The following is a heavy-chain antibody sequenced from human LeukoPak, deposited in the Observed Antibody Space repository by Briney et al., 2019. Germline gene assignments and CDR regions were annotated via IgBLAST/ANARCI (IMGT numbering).Heavy chain of an antibody. J-gene: IGHJ4*02. V-gene: IGHV3-74*01. Sequence: GGSLRLSCAASGFTFRNHWMHWVRQAPGKGLVWVARINSDGSDTSHADSVEGRFTISRDNAKDTLYLQMNSLRVVDTAVYYCARNNWGIDYWGQGTLVAVSS. CDR1: GFTFRNHW. D-gene: IGHD7-27*01. CDR2: INSDGSDT. CDR3: ARNNWGIDY.